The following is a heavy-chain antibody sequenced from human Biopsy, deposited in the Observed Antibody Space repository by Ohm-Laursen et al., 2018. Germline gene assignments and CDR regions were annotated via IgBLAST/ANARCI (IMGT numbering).Heavy chain of an antibody. CDR3: ARGLGGYDYWYFDL. CDR1: GGMFNSYT. V-gene: IGHV1-69*06. Sequence: SVKVSCNASGGMFNSYTINWLRQAPGQGLQWMGGIISLYNTTNYAQKFWDRITVTADKSTNTVYMTLSSLTSEDTAVYFCARGLGGYDYWYFDLWGRGTLVSVSS. J-gene: IGHJ2*01. CDR2: IISLYNTT. D-gene: IGHD5-12*01.